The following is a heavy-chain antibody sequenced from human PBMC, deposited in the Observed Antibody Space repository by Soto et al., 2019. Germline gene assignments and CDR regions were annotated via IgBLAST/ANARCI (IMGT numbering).Heavy chain of an antibody. CDR2: ISWNSGSI. CDR1: GFTFDDYA. CDR3: AKDSGYVTTRFDY. V-gene: IGHV3-9*01. D-gene: IGHD5-12*01. J-gene: IGHJ4*02. Sequence: GGSLRLSCAASGFTFDDYAMHWVRQAPGKGLEWVSGISWNSGSIGYADSVKGRFTISRDNAKNSLYLQMNSLRAEDTALYYCAKDSGYVTTRFDYWGQGTLVTVSS.